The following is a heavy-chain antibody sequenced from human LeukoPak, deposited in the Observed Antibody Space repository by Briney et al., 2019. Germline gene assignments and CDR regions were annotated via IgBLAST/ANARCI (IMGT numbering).Heavy chain of an antibody. J-gene: IGHJ2*01. Sequence: PSETLSLTCTVSGVSISTTDYYWGWVRQPPGKGLEWIGYIYNSGTAYYNPSLKSRVTVTVDTSKNQFSLKLTSVTAADTAIYYCTRVNWYFDLWGRGTLVTVSS. CDR2: IYNSGTA. CDR3: TRVNWYFDL. CDR1: GVSISTTDYY. V-gene: IGHV4-30-4*08.